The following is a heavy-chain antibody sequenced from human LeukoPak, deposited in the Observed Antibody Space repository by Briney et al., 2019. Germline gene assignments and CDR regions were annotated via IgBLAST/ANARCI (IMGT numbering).Heavy chain of an antibody. CDR2: IIPIFGTA. J-gene: IGHJ6*03. D-gene: IGHD3-16*01. CDR1: GGTFSSYA. V-gene: IGHV1-69*05. CDR3: AGGEADPPYYYYMDV. Sequence: PVASVKVSCKASGGTFSSYAISWVRQAPGQGLEWMGGIIPIFGTANYAQKFQGRVTITTDESTSTAYMELSSLRSEDTAVYYCAGGEADPPYYYYMDVWGKGTTVTVSS.